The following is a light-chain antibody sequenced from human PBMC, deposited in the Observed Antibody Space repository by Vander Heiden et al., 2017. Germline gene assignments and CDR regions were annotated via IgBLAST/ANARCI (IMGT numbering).Light chain of an antibody. Sequence: DIQMTQSPSTLSASVGDRVTITCRASQSISSWLAWYQQKPGKAPKLLIYKASSFESAVPSRFSGTGSGTEFTLSIISLQPDDFATYYCHRDYTYSLTFGGGTKVEIK. CDR3: HRDYTYSLT. CDR1: QSISSW. V-gene: IGKV1-5*03. J-gene: IGKJ4*01. CDR2: KAS.